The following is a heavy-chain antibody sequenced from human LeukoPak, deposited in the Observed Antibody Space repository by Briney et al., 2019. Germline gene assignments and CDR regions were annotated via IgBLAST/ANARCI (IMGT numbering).Heavy chain of an antibody. V-gene: IGHV4-34*01. J-gene: IGHJ3*02. CDR3: ARARKTTMIVAKDAFDI. D-gene: IGHD3-22*01. CDR2: INHSGST. Sequence: SETLSLTCAVYGGSFSGYHWSWIRQPPGKGLEWIGEINHSGSTNYNPSLKSRVTISVDTSKNQFSLKLSSVTAADTAVYYCARARKTTMIVAKDAFDIWGQGTMVTVSS. CDR1: GGSFSGYH.